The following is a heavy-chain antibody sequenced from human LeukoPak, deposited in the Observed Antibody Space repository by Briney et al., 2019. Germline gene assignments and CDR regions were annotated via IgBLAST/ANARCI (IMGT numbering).Heavy chain of an antibody. J-gene: IGHJ3*02. CDR3: ARVPDIVVVVADPGGAFDI. CDR2: INPNNGGT. CDR1: GYTFTGYY. D-gene: IGHD2-15*01. V-gene: IGHV1-2*02. Sequence: ASVKVSCKASGYTFTGYYMHWVRQAPGQGLEWMGWINPNNGGTKYAQKFQDRVTTTRDTSISTAYMELSRLRSDDTAVYYCARVPDIVVVVADPGGAFDIWGQGTMVTVSS.